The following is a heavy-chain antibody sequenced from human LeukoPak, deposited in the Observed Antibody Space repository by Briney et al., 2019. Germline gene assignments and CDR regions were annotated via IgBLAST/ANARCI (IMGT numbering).Heavy chain of an antibody. D-gene: IGHD3-10*01. CDR2: INSEGSSI. J-gene: IGHJ6*02. CDR3: ARSGGAAIPYGWDA. V-gene: IGHV3-74*01. Sequence: PGGSLRLSCAASGFTFSSYWMHWVRQAPGKGLVWVSRINSEGSSINYADSVKGRFTISRDNAKNTLYLQMNSLRAEDTAVYYCARSGGAAIPYGWDAWGQGTTVTVSS. CDR1: GFTFSSYW.